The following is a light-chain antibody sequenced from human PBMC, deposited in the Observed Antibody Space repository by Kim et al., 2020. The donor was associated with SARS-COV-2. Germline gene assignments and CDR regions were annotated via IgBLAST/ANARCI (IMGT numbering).Light chain of an antibody. J-gene: IGKJ1*01. CDR3: QQYGSSLT. Sequence: LSPGERATLPCRASQTVSSRSLAWYQQKPGQAPRLLIDGASNRATGIPDRFSGSGSGTDFTLTISRLEPEDFAVYHCQQYGSSLTFGQGTKVEIK. V-gene: IGKV3-20*01. CDR1: QTVSSRS. CDR2: GAS.